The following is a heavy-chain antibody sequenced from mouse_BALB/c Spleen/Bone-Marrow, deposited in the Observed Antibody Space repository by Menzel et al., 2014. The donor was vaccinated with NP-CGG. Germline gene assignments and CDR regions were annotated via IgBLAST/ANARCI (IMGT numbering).Heavy chain of an antibody. CDR2: IYPGSGST. Sequence: VQLQHPGAELVKPGTSVKLSCKASGYNFTSYWINWVKLRPGQGLEWIGDIYPGSGSTNYNEKFKSKATLTVDTSSSTAYMQLSSLASVDSALYYCARFSQLGLLAYWGQGTLVTVSA. J-gene: IGHJ3*01. CDR3: ARFSQLGLLAY. CDR1: GYNFTSYW. D-gene: IGHD3-1*01. V-gene: IGHV1-55*01.